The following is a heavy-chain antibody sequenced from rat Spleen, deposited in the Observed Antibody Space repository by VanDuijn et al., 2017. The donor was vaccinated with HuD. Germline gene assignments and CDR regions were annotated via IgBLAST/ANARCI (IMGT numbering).Heavy chain of an antibody. D-gene: IGHD1-5*01. CDR3: ARLRWDVMDA. CDR2: ISYDGGNT. Sequence: VESDGGLVQPGRSLKLSCAASGFTFSDYYMAWVRQAPTKGLEWVATISYDGGNTYYRDSVKGRFTISRDNARSTLYLQMDSLRSEDAATYYCARLRWDVMDAWGQGASVTVSS. V-gene: IGHV5-29*01. CDR1: GFTFSDYY. J-gene: IGHJ4*01.